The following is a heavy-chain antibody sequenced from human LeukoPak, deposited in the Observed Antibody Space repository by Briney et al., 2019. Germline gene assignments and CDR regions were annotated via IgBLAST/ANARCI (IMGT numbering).Heavy chain of an antibody. D-gene: IGHD6-19*01. J-gene: IGHJ4*02. CDR2: INHSGST. V-gene: IGHV4-34*01. CDR1: GGSFSGYY. Sequence: NSPETLSLTCAVYGGSFSGYYWSWIRQPPGKGLEWIGEINHSGSTNYNPSLKSRVTISVDTSKNQFSLKLSSVTAADTAVYYCARGHSSGPIDYWGQGTLVTVSS. CDR3: ARGHSSGPIDY.